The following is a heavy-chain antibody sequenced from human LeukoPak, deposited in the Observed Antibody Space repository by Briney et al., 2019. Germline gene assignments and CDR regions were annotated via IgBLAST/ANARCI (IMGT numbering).Heavy chain of an antibody. CDR3: ARDPLYCTGGTCYSHHYSMDV. J-gene: IGHJ6*02. V-gene: IGHV4-59*12. D-gene: IGHD2-8*02. CDR1: GGSISSYY. CDR2: IYYSGST. Sequence: SETLSLTCTVSGGSISSYYWSWIRQPPGKGLEWIGYIYYSGSTNYNPSLKSRVTISLDTSKNQFSLKLTSVTAADTAVYYCARDPLYCTGGTCYSHHYSMDVWGQGTTVTVSS.